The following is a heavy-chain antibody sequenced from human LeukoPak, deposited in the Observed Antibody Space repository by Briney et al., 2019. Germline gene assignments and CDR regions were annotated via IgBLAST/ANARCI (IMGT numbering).Heavy chain of an antibody. J-gene: IGHJ4*02. D-gene: IGHD2-15*01. Sequence: GSLRLSCAASGFTVSSYYMNWVRQAPGKELEWVSVIYTGGGRYYADSVRGRFTISRDTSKNMVFLQMNSLRAEDTAVYYCARGARYCSGGSCYGYWGQGTLVTVSS. V-gene: IGHV3-53*01. CDR2: IYTGGGR. CDR1: GFTVSSYY. CDR3: ARGARYCSGGSCYGY.